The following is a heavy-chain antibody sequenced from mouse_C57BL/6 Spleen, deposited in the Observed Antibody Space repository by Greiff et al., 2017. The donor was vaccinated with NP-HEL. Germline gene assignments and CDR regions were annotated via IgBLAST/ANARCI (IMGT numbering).Heavy chain of an antibody. V-gene: IGHV1-66*01. CDR3: ARMGRGVYAMDY. CDR2: IYPGSGNT. D-gene: IGHD4-1*01. CDR1: GYSFTSYY. Sequence: VQLQQSGPELVKPGASVKISCKASGYSFTSYYIHWVKQRPGQGLEWIGWIYPGSGNTKYNEKFKGKATLTADTSSSTAYMPLSSLTSEDSAVYYCARMGRGVYAMDYWGQGTSVTVSS. J-gene: IGHJ4*01.